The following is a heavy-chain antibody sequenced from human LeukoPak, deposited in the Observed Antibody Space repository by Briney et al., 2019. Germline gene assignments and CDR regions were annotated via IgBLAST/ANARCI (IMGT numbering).Heavy chain of an antibody. V-gene: IGHV5-51*01. CDR1: GYSFTSYW. D-gene: IGHD5-18*01. CDR3: ARQTAMGRSGDY. J-gene: IGHJ4*02. CDR2: IDPNDSET. Sequence: GESLKISCKASGYSFTSYWIGWVRQMPGKGLEWMGIIDPNDSETRYTPSFQGHVTISADKSLTTAYLQWNSLKASDTAMYYCARQTAMGRSGDYWGQGTLVAVSS.